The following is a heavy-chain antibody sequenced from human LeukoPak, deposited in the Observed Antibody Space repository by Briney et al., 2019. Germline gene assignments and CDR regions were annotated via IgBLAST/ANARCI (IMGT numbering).Heavy chain of an antibody. V-gene: IGHV1-2*04. D-gene: IGHD6-13*01. J-gene: IGHJ6*02. CDR1: GYTFTGYY. CDR2: INPNSGGT. CDR3: ARCSEAAAGPAASYYYYGMDV. Sequence: ASVKVSCKASGYTFTGYYMHWVRQAPGQGLEWMGWINPNSGGTNYAQKFQGWVTMTRDTSISTAYMELSRLRSDDTAVYYCARCSEAAAGPAASYYYYGMDVWAKGPRSPSP.